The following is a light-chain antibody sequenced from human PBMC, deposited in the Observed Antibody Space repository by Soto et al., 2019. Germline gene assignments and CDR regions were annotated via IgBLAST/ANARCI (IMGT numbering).Light chain of an antibody. CDR1: SSNIGAGYD. J-gene: IGLJ1*01. CDR2: GNS. Sequence: QSVLTQPPSVSGAPGQRVTIYCTGSSSNIGAGYDVHWYQQLPGTAPKLLIYGNSNRPSGVPDRVSGSKSGTSASLAITGLQAEDEADYYCQSYDSRLSGYVFGTGTKVTVL. V-gene: IGLV1-40*01. CDR3: QSYDSRLSGYV.